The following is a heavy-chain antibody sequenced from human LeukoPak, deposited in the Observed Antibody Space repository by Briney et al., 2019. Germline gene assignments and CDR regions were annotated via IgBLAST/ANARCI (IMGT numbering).Heavy chain of an antibody. CDR3: ARRRTGDSNNWSVLATFDI. V-gene: IGHV4-38-2*02. D-gene: IGHD6-13*01. J-gene: IGHJ3*02. CDR1: NYSIRSGYY. CDR2: IYHSGST. Sequence: SETLSLTCTVSNYSIRSGYYWGWLRQPPGKGLEWIGSIYHSGSTYYNPSLKSRVTISVDTSKNQFSLRLTVSSADTAVYYCARRRTGDSNNWSVLATFDIWGQGRMVTVSS.